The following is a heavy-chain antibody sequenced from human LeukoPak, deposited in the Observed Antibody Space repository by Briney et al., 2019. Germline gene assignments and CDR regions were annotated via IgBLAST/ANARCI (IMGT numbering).Heavy chain of an antibody. CDR3: ARVEYSGSYWGCYYYYMDV. CDR1: GFTFSSYW. V-gene: IGHV3-7*01. D-gene: IGHD1-26*01. Sequence: GGSLRLSCAASGFTFSSYWMSWVRQAPGKGLEWVANIKQDGSEKYYVDSVKGRFTISRDNAKNSLYPQMNSLRAEDTAVYYCARVEYSGSYWGCYYYYMDVWGKGTTVTVSS. CDR2: IKQDGSEK. J-gene: IGHJ6*03.